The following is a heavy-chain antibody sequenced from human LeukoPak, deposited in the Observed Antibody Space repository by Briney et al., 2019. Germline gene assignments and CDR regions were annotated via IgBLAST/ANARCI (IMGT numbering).Heavy chain of an antibody. D-gene: IGHD3-10*01. CDR3: ARGPIRKYYGSGDDAFDI. V-gene: IGHV4-59*01. Sequence: KPSGTLFLTCTVSGGSISSYYWSWIRQPPGKGLEWIGHINYSGSTNYNPSREARVNISVDTTKHQFSLKVSSVTAADTAMYYWARGPIRKYYGSGDDAFDIWGQGTMVTVSS. J-gene: IGHJ3*02. CDR1: GGSISSYY. CDR2: INYSGST.